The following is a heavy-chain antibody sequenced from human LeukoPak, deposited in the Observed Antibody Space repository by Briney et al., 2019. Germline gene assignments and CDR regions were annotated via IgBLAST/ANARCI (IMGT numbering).Heavy chain of an antibody. V-gene: IGHV1-2*02. CDR3: AREGREFGPHKLAGFDY. CDR2: INPNSGAT. D-gene: IGHD3-10*01. CDR1: GYTFTGYY. J-gene: IGHJ4*02. Sequence: ASVKVSCKTSGYTFTGYYMHWVRQAPGQGLEWMGWINPNSGATNYMQEFQGGVTMTRDTSITTAYMELSRLRSDDTAVYYCAREGREFGPHKLAGFDYWGQGTLVTVSS.